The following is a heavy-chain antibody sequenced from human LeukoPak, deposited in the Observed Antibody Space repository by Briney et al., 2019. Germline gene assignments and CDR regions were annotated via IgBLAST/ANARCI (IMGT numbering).Heavy chain of an antibody. CDR2: IWSDGSNR. V-gene: IGHV3-33*06. CDR3: AKVAQRGFDYSNSLES. CDR1: GFTFSHFG. Sequence: PGGSLRLSCPTSGFTFSHFGMHWVRQAPGKGLEWVAVIWSDGSNRYYGDSVKGRFTISRDNSENSVYLHMNNLRVEDTAVYYCAKVAQRGFDYSNSLESWGQGTLVIVSS. D-gene: IGHD4-11*01. J-gene: IGHJ5*01.